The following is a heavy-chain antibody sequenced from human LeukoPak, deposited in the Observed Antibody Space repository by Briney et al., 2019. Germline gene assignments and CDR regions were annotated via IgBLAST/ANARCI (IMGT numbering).Heavy chain of an antibody. Sequence: GGSLRLSCAASGFTFRTYGMHWVRQAPGKGLEWVTFIRYDGSDKYYADSVKGRFTISRDNSKNTLFLQMNSLRVEDTAVYYCAKRADYYDSSRALYDAFDPWGQGTMVTVSS. CDR1: GFTFRTYG. CDR3: AKRADYYDSSRALYDAFDP. V-gene: IGHV3-30*02. J-gene: IGHJ3*01. CDR2: IRYDGSDK. D-gene: IGHD3-16*01.